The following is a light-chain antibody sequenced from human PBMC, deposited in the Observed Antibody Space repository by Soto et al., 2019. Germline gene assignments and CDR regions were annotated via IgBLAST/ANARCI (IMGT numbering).Light chain of an antibody. V-gene: IGKV1-9*01. J-gene: IGKJ1*01. CDR3: QQLNSYPVT. CDR2: AAS. CDR1: QGISSY. Sequence: DIQLTQSPSFLSASVGDRVTITCRASQGISSYLAWYQQKPGKAPKLLIYAASTSQSGVPSRFSGSGSGTEFTLTISSLQPEDFATYYCQQLNSYPVTFGQGIKVEIK.